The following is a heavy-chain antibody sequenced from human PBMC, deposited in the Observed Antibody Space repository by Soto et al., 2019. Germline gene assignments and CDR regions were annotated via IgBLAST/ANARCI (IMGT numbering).Heavy chain of an antibody. V-gene: IGHV3-23*01. CDR3: AKSSSRAHYYAMDV. CDR1: GFTFSSYA. J-gene: IGHJ6*02. CDR2: VRXXXGXT. D-gene: IGHD2-2*01. Sequence: GGSLRLSCAAPGFTFSSYAMSWVRQAPGKGLEWVXGVRXXXGXTXXXDXXXXRFTISRDNSKDTLYLQMNSLRAEDTAVYYCAKSSSRAHYYAMDVWGQGTTVTVSS.